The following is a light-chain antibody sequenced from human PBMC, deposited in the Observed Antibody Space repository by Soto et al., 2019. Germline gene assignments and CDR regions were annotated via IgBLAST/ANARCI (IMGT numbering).Light chain of an antibody. V-gene: IGLV2-14*01. CDR1: MRDVGAYNL. Sequence: QSALTQPASVSGSAGQSITISCSGTMRDVGAYNLVSWYQQHPGTAPKLIIYEVRNRPSGISSRFSGFRSGNTASLTISGLQSEDEGDYYCSAYIARSTLVFGGGTQLTVL. CDR2: EVR. J-gene: IGLJ3*02. CDR3: SAYIARSTLV.